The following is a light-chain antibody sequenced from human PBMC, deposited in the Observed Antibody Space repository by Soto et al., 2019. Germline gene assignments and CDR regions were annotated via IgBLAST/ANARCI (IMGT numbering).Light chain of an antibody. J-gene: IGKJ3*01. CDR1: QRISSW. CDR2: KAS. CDR3: QQYNSYSIT. V-gene: IGKV1-5*03. Sequence: DIQMTQSPSTLSASVGDRVTITCRASQRISSWLAWYQQKPGKAPKLLIYKASSLESGVPSRFSGSGSGTEFTLTISSLQPDDFATYYCQQYNSYSITFGPGTKVDI.